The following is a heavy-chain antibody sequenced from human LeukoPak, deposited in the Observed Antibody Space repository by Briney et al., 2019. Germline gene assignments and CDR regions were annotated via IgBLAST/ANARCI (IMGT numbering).Heavy chain of an antibody. CDR3: ARGTMVRGVTDHYYFDY. V-gene: IGHV4-59*01. CDR2: IYYSGST. J-gene: IGHJ4*02. CDR1: GGSISSYY. D-gene: IGHD3-10*01. Sequence: KPSETLSLTCTVSGGSISSYYWSWIRQPPGKGLKWIGYIYYSGSTNYNPSLKSRVTISVDTSKNQFSLKLSSVTAADTAVYYCARGTMVRGVTDHYYFDYWGQGTLVTVSS.